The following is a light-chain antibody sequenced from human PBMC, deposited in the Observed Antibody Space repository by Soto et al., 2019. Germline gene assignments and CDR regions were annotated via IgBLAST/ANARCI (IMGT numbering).Light chain of an antibody. CDR1: QDIRNW. Sequence: DIQITQSQSSVSASVGDRVTITCRASQDIRNWLAWYQQKPGEAPKPLIYSASSLQNDVPSRFSGSGAGTEFTLSISSLQREDFATYYCQQTNSFLELTFGGGTRVEIK. J-gene: IGKJ4*01. V-gene: IGKV1D-12*01. CDR3: QQTNSFLELT. CDR2: SAS.